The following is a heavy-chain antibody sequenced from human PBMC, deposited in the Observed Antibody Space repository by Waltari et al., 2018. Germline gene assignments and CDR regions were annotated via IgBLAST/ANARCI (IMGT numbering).Heavy chain of an antibody. CDR1: GGSFSGYY. J-gene: IGHJ4*02. Sequence: QVQLQQWGAGLLKPSETLSLTCAVYGGSFSGYYWSWIRQPPGKGLEWIGEINHSGSTNYNPSLKSRVTISVDTSKNQFSLKLSSVTAADTTVYYCARYGGVAVAGLDYWGQGTLVTVSS. CDR3: ARYGGVAVAGLDY. V-gene: IGHV4-34*01. D-gene: IGHD6-19*01. CDR2: INHSGST.